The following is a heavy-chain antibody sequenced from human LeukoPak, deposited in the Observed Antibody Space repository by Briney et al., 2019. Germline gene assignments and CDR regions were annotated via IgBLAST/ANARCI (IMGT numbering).Heavy chain of an antibody. D-gene: IGHD6-13*01. CDR1: GFTFSYYA. V-gene: IGHV3-64D*06. Sequence: GGSLRLSCSASGFTFSYYAMHWVRQAPGRGLQYLSGISSNGGSTYYADSVKGTFTISRDNSKNTLYLQMNSLRVEDTAVYYCVKDQSSGYSSSWVPVGRHYWGQGTLVTVSS. J-gene: IGHJ4*02. CDR3: VKDQSSGYSSSWVPVGRHY. CDR2: ISSNGGST.